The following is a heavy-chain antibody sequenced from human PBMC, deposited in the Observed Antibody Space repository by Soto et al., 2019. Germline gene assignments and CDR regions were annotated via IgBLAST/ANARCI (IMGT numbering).Heavy chain of an antibody. J-gene: IGHJ3*02. Sequence: QGTLKESGPTLVKPTQTLTLTCSFSGFSLSTSGVGVGWIRQSPGKALEWLALIYWSGDEHSRPSLKSRLSIIKDTSKNHVVLIMTDMDPVDTATYYCARGLATLPVFAFDIWGQGTMVTVSS. CDR2: IYWSGDE. CDR3: ARGLATLPVFAFDI. D-gene: IGHD6-6*01. CDR1: GFSLSTSGVG. V-gene: IGHV2-5*01.